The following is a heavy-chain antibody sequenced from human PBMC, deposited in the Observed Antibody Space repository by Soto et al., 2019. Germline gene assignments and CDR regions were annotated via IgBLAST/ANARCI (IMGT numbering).Heavy chain of an antibody. CDR2: IYLDDDK. Sequence: QITLNESGPTVVKPAETLTLTCTFSGFSLTTSGVGVGLIRQSPGKAPEWLALIYLDDDKRYSASLKSRLTVTKHTSKNRVVLTTASVDPADTAIYYCAHRILRTVLGLVTKTAVYFDFWGQGTPVVVSS. CDR1: GFSLTTSGVG. D-gene: IGHD3-3*01. V-gene: IGHV2-5*02. J-gene: IGHJ4*02. CDR3: AHRILRTVLGLVTKTAVYFDF.